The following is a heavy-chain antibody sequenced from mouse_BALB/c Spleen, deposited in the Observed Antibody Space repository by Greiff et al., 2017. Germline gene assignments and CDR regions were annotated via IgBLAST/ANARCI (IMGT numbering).Heavy chain of an antibody. CDR1: GYNFTSYW. CDR2: IYPGSGST. CDR3: ARSLRDFDV. J-gene: IGHJ1*01. V-gene: IGHV1-55*01. Sequence: QVQLKQPGAELVKPGTSVKLSCKASGYNFTSYWINWVKLRPGQGLEWIGDIYPGSGSTNYNEKFKSKATLTVDTSSSTAYMQLSSLASEDSALYDCARSLRDFDVWGAGTTVTVSS.